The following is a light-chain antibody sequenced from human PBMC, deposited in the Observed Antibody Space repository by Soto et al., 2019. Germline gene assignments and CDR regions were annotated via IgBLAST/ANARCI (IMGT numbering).Light chain of an antibody. V-gene: IGKV3-15*01. CDR1: QSVLSY. Sequence: EKVMTQFPATLSVSPGERAALSCRASQSVLSYLAWYQQKPGQAPRLLIYGASTRAAGIPVRFSGSGSGTEFTLTISSLQPEDLAVYYCQQYSDWPLTFGGGTKVDIK. J-gene: IGKJ4*01. CDR3: QQYSDWPLT. CDR2: GAS.